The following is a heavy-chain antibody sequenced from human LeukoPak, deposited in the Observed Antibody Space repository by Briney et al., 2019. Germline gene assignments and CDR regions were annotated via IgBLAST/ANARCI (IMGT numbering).Heavy chain of an antibody. D-gene: IGHD1-26*01. CDR2: IYYSGST. Sequence: SETLSLTCTVSGGSISSYYWSWIRPPPGKGLEWIGYIYYSGSTNYNPSLKSRVTISVDTSKNQFSLKLSSVTAADTAVYYCARGGSYAQYYFDYWGQGTLVTVSS. J-gene: IGHJ4*02. CDR1: GGSISSYY. V-gene: IGHV4-59*01. CDR3: ARGGSYAQYYFDY.